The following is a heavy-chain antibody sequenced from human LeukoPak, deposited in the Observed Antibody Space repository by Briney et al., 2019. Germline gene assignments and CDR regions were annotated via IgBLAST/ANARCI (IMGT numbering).Heavy chain of an antibody. D-gene: IGHD2-21*02. CDR1: GFTFSSYG. Sequence: GGSLRLSCAASGFTFSSYGMHWVRQAPGKGLEWVAVISYDGSNKYYADSVKGRFTISRDNSKNTLYLQMNSLRAEDTAVYYCARDRGVTLFYYGMDVWGQGTTVTVSS. J-gene: IGHJ6*02. CDR2: ISYDGSNK. V-gene: IGHV3-30*03. CDR3: ARDRGVTLFYYGMDV.